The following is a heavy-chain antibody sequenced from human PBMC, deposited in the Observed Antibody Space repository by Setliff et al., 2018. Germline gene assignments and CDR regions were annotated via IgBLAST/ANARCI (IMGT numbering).Heavy chain of an antibody. CDR3: ARGGLWFGELLWKYYYYGMDV. J-gene: IGHJ6*02. CDR2: INPNSGGT. V-gene: IGHV1-2*06. D-gene: IGHD3-10*01. Sequence: ASVKVSCKASGYTFTGYYMHWVRQAPGQGLEWMGRINPNSGGTNYAQKFQGRVTMTRDTSISTAYMELSRLRSDDTAVYYCARGGLWFGELLWKYYYYGMDVWGQGTTVTVSS. CDR1: GYTFTGYY.